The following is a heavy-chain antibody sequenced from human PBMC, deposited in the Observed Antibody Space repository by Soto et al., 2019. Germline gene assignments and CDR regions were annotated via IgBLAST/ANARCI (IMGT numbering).Heavy chain of an antibody. V-gene: IGHV1-18*04. D-gene: IGHD2-21*01. Sequence: GASVKVSCKASGYTFTDHGISWVRQAPGQGLEWVGWVSGYNDKTKSAQKFQGRVTMTTDTSTSTAYMELRSLRSDDTAVYYCARDFYPVAYFFDYWGQGTLVTVS. CDR3: ARDFYPVAYFFDY. CDR2: VSGYNDKT. CDR1: GYTFTDHG. J-gene: IGHJ4*02.